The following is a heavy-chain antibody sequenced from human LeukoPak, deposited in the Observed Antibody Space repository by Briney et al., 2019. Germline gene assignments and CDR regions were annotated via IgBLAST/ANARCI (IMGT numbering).Heavy chain of an antibody. Sequence: SXKVSCKAFGGSFNSEAIRWVRQAPGQGLEWMGGIIPIFGTANYAQKFQGRVTITTDESTTTAYMEVSSLRSEDTAVYYCGRKAGDCGGGSCYSIDYWGQGTLVTVSS. D-gene: IGHD2-15*01. CDR3: GRKAGDCGGGSCYSIDY. CDR2: IIPIFGTA. V-gene: IGHV1-69*05. CDR1: GGSFNSEA. J-gene: IGHJ4*02.